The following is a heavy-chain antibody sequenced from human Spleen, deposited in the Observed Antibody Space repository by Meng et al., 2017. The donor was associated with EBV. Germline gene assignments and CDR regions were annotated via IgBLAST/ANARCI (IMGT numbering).Heavy chain of an antibody. CDR3: ARAGYHRPASEY. CDR2: IHHSGGT. Sequence: VQRRGAGPGWGRPSGTPSLTCAVSRGFITSGDWWSWVRQSPGKGLEWIGEIHHSGGTSYNPSLKSRVTISLDMSKDQFSLRLSSVTAADTAVYYCARAGYHRPASEYWGQGTLVTVSS. CDR1: RGFITSGDW. V-gene: IGHV4-4*02. D-gene: IGHD2-15*01. J-gene: IGHJ4*02.